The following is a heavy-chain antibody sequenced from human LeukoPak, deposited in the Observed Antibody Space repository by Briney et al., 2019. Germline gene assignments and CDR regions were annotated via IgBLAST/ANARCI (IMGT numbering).Heavy chain of an antibody. Sequence: GGSLRLSCPASGFTFSSYAMSWVRQAPGTALEWASAISGSVGSTYYADSLKGRFTISRDNSKNTLYLQMNSLRAEDTAVYYCAKGYCSSTSCDWFDPWGQGTLVTVSS. D-gene: IGHD2-2*01. CDR3: AKGYCSSTSCDWFDP. CDR2: ISGSVGST. V-gene: IGHV3-23*01. J-gene: IGHJ5*02. CDR1: GFTFSSYA.